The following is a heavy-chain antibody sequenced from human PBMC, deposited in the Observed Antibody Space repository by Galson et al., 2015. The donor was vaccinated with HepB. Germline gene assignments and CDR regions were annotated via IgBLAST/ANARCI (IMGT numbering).Heavy chain of an antibody. J-gene: IGHJ6*02. V-gene: IGHV3-30*04. CDR2: ISYDGSNK. CDR1: GFTFSSYA. D-gene: IGHD6-13*01. Sequence: SLRLSCAASGFTFSSYAMHRVRQAPGKGLEWVAVISYDGSNKYYADSVKGRFTISRDNSKNTLYLQMNSLRAEDTAVYYCARDKQLPNYGMDVWGQGTTVTVSS. CDR3: ARDKQLPNYGMDV.